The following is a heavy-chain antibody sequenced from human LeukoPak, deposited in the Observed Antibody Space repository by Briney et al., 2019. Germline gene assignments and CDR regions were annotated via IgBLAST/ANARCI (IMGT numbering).Heavy chain of an antibody. Sequence: SETLSLTCAVYGGSFSGYYWSWIRQPPGKGLEWIGEINHSGSTNYNPPLKSRVTISVDTSKNQFSLKLSSVTAADTAVYYCARGWGGIAKYWGQGTLVTVSS. CDR3: ARGWGGIAKY. V-gene: IGHV4-34*01. CDR2: INHSGST. D-gene: IGHD6-13*01. J-gene: IGHJ4*02. CDR1: GGSFSGYY.